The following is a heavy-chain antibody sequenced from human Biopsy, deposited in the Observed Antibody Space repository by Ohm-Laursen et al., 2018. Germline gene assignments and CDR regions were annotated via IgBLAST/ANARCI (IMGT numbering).Heavy chain of an antibody. CDR2: INTYNGNT. D-gene: IGHD5-24*01. CDR3: ATERGGYKRTDY. V-gene: IGHV1-18*01. Sequence: ASVKVSCNASGYTFTSYGISWVRQAPGQGLEWMGWINTYNGNTNYAQNLQGRVTMTTDTSTSTAYMELRSLRSDDTAVYYCATERGGYKRTDYWGQGTLVTVSS. J-gene: IGHJ4*02. CDR1: GYTFTSYG.